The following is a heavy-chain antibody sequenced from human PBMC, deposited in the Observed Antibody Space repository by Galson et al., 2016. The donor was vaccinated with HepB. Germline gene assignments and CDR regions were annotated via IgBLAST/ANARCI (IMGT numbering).Heavy chain of an antibody. CDR1: GFTFDDYA. CDR2: ISWNSGNI. Sequence: SLRLSCAASGFTFDDYAMHWVRQAPGKGLEWVSGISWNSGNIGYSDSGTGRFTISRDNAKNSLYLQMDSLRAEDTAFYYCVKDTRMDYYDKSPRFYYYGMDVWGQGTTVTVS. CDR3: VKDTRMDYYDKSPRFYYYGMDV. J-gene: IGHJ6*02. D-gene: IGHD3-22*01. V-gene: IGHV3-9*01.